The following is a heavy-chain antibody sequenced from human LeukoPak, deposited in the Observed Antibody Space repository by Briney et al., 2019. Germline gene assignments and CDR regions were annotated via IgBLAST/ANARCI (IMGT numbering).Heavy chain of an antibody. Sequence: GESLKISCKGSGYSFTNYWIGWVRQMPGKGLEWMGIIYPGDSDTRYSPSFQGQVTISADKSISIAYLQWRSLKASDTAMYYCARSILVGTATAPWFDYWGQGTLVTVSS. CDR2: IYPGDSDT. V-gene: IGHV5-51*01. J-gene: IGHJ4*02. D-gene: IGHD2-15*01. CDR3: ARSILVGTATAPWFDY. CDR1: GYSFTNYW.